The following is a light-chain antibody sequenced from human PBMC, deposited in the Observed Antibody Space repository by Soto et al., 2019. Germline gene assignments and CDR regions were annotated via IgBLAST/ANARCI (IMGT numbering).Light chain of an antibody. Sequence: DVVKTQSPLSLPVTLGQPASISCRSSQSLVYSDGNTYLSWFQQRPGQSPRHLIYKVSNRDSGVPDRFSGSGSGTDFTLRISRVEAEDVGVYYCMQGTHWPPITFGQGTRLEIE. CDR2: KVS. CDR1: QSLVYSDGNTY. J-gene: IGKJ5*01. CDR3: MQGTHWPPIT. V-gene: IGKV2-30*01.